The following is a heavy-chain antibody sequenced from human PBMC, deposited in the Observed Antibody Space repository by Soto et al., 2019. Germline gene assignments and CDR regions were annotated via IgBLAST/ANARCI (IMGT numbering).Heavy chain of an antibody. D-gene: IGHD3-22*01. V-gene: IGHV3-48*02. CDR3: VRDYYDPWAFDI. J-gene: IGHJ3*02. Sequence: GGSLRLSCAASGFTFRNYAMSWVRQAPGKGLEWVSYISSSSSTIYYADSVKGRFTISRDNAKNSLYLQMNSLRDEDTAVYYCVRDYYDPWAFDIWGRGTMVTVSS. CDR1: GFTFRNYA. CDR2: ISSSSSTI.